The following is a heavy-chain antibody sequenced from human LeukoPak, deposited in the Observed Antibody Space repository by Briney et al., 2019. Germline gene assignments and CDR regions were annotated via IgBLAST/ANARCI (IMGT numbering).Heavy chain of an antibody. CDR1: GFTFSSYA. CDR3: ARVPIFGVAPAAFDI. Sequence: GGSLRLSCAASGFTFSSYAMSWVRQAPGKGLEWVSAISGSGGSTYYADSVKGRFTISRDNSKNTLYLQMNSLRAEDTAVYYCARVPIFGVAPAAFDIWGQGTMVTVPS. D-gene: IGHD3-3*01. J-gene: IGHJ3*02. V-gene: IGHV3-23*01. CDR2: ISGSGGST.